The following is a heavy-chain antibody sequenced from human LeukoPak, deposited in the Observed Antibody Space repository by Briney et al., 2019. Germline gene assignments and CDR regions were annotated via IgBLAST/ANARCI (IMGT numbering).Heavy chain of an antibody. CDR1: GYTFTNYY. J-gene: IGHJ1*01. Sequence: ASVKVSFKASGYTFTNYYMHWVRQAPGQGREWMGVINPSGATTSYSQQFQGRVTMTSDTSTSTLYMELSSLRSEDTAVYYCARGTGIAAAVTSLFQYWGQGTLVTVSS. V-gene: IGHV1-46*01. CDR3: ARGTGIAAAVTSLFQY. D-gene: IGHD6-13*01. CDR2: INPSGATT.